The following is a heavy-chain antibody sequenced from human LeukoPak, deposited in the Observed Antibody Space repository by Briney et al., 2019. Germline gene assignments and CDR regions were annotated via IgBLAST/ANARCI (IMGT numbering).Heavy chain of an antibody. Sequence: SETLSLACTVSGASISSYYWSWIRQPPGKGLEWIGYIYYSGSIYYNPSLKSRVTISVDTSKNQFSLKLSSVTAADTAVYYCAREGRWLQPRGYYYGMDVWGQGTTVTVSS. CDR2: IYYSGSI. V-gene: IGHV4-59*12. D-gene: IGHD5-24*01. J-gene: IGHJ6*02. CDR1: GASISSYY. CDR3: AREGRWLQPRGYYYGMDV.